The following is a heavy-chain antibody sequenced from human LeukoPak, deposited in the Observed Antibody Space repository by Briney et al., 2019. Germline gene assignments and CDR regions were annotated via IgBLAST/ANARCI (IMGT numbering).Heavy chain of an antibody. CDR2: ISGSGGST. CDR1: GFTFGDYA. D-gene: IGHD2-2*01. CDR3: ARVPAAIYYHYGMDV. Sequence: PGGSLRLSCTASGFTFGDYAMSWVRQAPGKGLEWVSAISGSGGSTYYADSVKGRFTISRDNSKNTLYLQMNSLRAEDTAVYYCARVPAAIYYHYGMDVWGQGTTVTVSS. V-gene: IGHV3-23*01. J-gene: IGHJ6*02.